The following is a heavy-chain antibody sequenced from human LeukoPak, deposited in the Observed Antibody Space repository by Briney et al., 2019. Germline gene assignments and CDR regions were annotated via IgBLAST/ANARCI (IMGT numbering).Heavy chain of an antibody. V-gene: IGHV4-39*07. CDR2: IYYSGST. Sequence: SETLSLTCTVSGGSISSSSYYWGWIRQPPGKGLEWIGSIYYSGSTYYNPSLKSRVTISVDTSKNQFSLKLSSVTAADTAVYYCARAQPLGYCSGGSCYYFDYWGQGTLVTVSS. CDR1: GGSISSSSYY. D-gene: IGHD2-15*01. J-gene: IGHJ4*02. CDR3: ARAQPLGYCSGGSCYYFDY.